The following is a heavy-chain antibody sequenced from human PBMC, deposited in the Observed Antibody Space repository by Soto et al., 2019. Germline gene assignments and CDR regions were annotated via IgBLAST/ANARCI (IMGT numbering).Heavy chain of an antibody. V-gene: IGHV3-21*01. CDR1: GFTFSTYN. CDR3: AGDLTPSRGDLGGMDV. J-gene: IGHJ6*02. CDR2: ISSSTKT. Sequence: GGSLRLSCVGSGFTFSTYNMNWVRQAPGKGLEWVSSISSSTKTYNADSVKGRFTISRDNAKNSLYLQMNSLRAEDTAVYYCAGDLTPSRGDLGGMDVWGQGTTVTVSS. D-gene: IGHD3-16*01.